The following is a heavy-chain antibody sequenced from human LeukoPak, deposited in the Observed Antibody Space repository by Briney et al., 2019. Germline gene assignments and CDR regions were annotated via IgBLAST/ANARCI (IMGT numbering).Heavy chain of an antibody. Sequence: SETLSLTCAVSGGSISSGGYSWRWIRQPPGKGLEWIGYIYYSGSTYYNPSLKSRVTISVDTSKNQFSLKLSSVTAADTAVYYCARVVGGENYYDSSGYLDYWGQGTLVTVSS. CDR1: GGSISSGGYS. J-gene: IGHJ4*02. CDR2: IYYSGST. CDR3: ARVVGGENYYDSSGYLDY. V-gene: IGHV4-30-4*07. D-gene: IGHD3-22*01.